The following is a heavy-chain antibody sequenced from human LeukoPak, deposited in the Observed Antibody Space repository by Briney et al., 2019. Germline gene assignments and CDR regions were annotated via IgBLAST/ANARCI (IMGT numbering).Heavy chain of an antibody. J-gene: IGHJ4*02. CDR2: ISGGGGGT. CDR3: AKEDITLGRRFVINDCYFDY. CDR1: GITLSNYG. V-gene: IGHV3-23*01. Sequence: GGSLRLSCVVSGITLSNYGMSWVRQAPGKGLEWVSGISGGGGGTNYADSVKGRFTVSRDNSRNTMYLQMNSLRAEDTAVYFCAKEDITLGRRFVINDCYFDYWGQGTLLTVSS. D-gene: IGHD3-10*01.